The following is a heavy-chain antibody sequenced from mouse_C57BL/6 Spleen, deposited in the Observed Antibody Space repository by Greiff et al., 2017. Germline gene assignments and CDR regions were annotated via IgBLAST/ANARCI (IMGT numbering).Heavy chain of an antibody. CDR3: ARGTYYGSSSYYFDY. CDR2: INPNNGGT. J-gene: IGHJ2*01. D-gene: IGHD1-1*01. CDR1: GYTFTDYN. V-gene: IGHV1-18*01. Sequence: EVQLQESGPELVKPGASVKIPCKASGYTFTDYNMDWVKQSHGKSLEWIGDINPNNGGTIYNQKFKGKATLTVDKSSSTAYMELRSLTSEDTAVYYCARGTYYGSSSYYFDYWGQGTTLTVSS.